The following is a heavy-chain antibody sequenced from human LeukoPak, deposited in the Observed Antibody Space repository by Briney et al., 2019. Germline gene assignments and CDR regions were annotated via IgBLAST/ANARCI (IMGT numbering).Heavy chain of an antibody. CDR3: ARDRLGGRVYYDAFDI. Sequence: GGSLRLSCAASGFTFSSLEMNWVRQAPGKGLEWLSYISSSGSVIYYADSVKGRFTVSRDNAENSLFLQMNSLRAEDTAIYYCARDRLGGRVYYDAFDIWGQGTMVTVSS. CDR1: GFTFSSLE. J-gene: IGHJ3*02. V-gene: IGHV3-48*03. CDR2: ISSSGSVI. D-gene: IGHD6-13*01.